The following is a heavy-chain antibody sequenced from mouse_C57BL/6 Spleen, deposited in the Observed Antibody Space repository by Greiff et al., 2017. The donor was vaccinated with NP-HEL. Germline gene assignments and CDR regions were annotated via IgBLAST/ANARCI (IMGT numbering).Heavy chain of an antibody. Sequence: VQLQQSGPELVKPGASVKISCKASGYSFTDYNMNWVKQSNGKSLEWIGVINPNYGTTSYNQKFKGKATLTVDQSSSTAYMQLNSLTSEDSAVYYCAAPCGSSYEAYYYAMDYWGQGTSVTVSS. CDR3: AAPCGSSYEAYYYAMDY. CDR1: GYSFTDYN. CDR2: INPNYGTT. J-gene: IGHJ4*01. V-gene: IGHV1-39*01. D-gene: IGHD1-1*01.